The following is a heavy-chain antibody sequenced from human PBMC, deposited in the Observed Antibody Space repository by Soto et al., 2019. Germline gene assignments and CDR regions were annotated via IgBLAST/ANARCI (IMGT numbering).Heavy chain of an antibody. V-gene: IGHV3-74*01. D-gene: IGHD6-19*01. CDR3: GGISVGS. Sequence: GGSLRLSCAASGFTFSSYWMHWVRQAPGKGLVWVSRINSDGSSTSYADSVKGRFTISRDDSKNTLYLQMSSLRAEDTAVYYCGGISVGSWGQGTLVTVSS. CDR1: GFTFSSYW. CDR2: INSDGSST. J-gene: IGHJ5*02.